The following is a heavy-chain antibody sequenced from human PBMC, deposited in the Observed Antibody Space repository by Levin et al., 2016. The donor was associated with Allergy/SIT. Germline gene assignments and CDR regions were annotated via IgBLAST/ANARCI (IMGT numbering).Heavy chain of an antibody. CDR2: IYYSGST. CDR3: ARGSFDYDILTGYPSDLYYFDY. V-gene: IGHV4-39*01. D-gene: IGHD3-9*01. Sequence: PGKGLEWIGSIYYSGSTYYNPSLKSRVTISVDTSKNQFSLKLSSVTAADTAVYYCARGSFDYDILTGYPSDLYYFDYWGQGTLVTVSS. J-gene: IGHJ4*02.